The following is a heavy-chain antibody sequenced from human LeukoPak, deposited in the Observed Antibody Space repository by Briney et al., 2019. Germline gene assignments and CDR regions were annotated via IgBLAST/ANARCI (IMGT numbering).Heavy chain of an antibody. CDR2: IIPIFGTA. CDR1: GYTFTGYY. Sequence: SVKVSCKASGYTFTGYYIHWVRQAPGQGLEWMGGIIPIFGTANYAQKFQGRVTITADESTSTAYMELSSLRSEDTAVYYCASDSLAADVGYWGQGTLVTVSS. J-gene: IGHJ4*02. D-gene: IGHD6-13*01. CDR3: ASDSLAADVGY. V-gene: IGHV1-69*13.